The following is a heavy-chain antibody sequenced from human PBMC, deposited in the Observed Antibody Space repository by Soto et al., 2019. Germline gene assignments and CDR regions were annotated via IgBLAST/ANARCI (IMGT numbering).Heavy chain of an antibody. Sequence: SETLSLTCSVSGGSLSRYYWTWIRQPPGKGLQYIGYIYYSGIANYNPSLKSRVTISVDTSKNQFSLKVKSVTAADTAAYYCAGGDGKQLGSLAGRYYCYKMDVWGQGTTVTVSS. CDR1: GGSLSRYY. D-gene: IGHD1-1*01. V-gene: IGHV4-59*01. CDR3: AGGDGKQLGSLAGRYYCYKMDV. CDR2: IYYSGIA. J-gene: IGHJ6*02.